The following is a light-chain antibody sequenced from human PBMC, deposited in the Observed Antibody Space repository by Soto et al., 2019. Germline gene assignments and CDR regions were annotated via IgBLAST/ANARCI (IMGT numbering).Light chain of an antibody. Sequence: DIQMTQSPSTLSASVGDRVTITCRASQSISSYLAWYQQIPGKAPKLLIYDASTLETGVPSRFSGSGSGTDFTLTIVSLQPDDFATYYCQQYNNYFRTFGQGTKVEVK. J-gene: IGKJ1*01. CDR3: QQYNNYFRT. CDR1: QSISSY. CDR2: DAS. V-gene: IGKV1-5*01.